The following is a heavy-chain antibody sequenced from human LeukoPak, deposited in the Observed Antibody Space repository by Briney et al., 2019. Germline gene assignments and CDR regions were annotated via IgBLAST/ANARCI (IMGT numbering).Heavy chain of an antibody. CDR1: GFTFSNYG. V-gene: IGHV3-23*01. J-gene: IGHJ4*02. CDR3: AQGGRLLDY. Sequence: GGSLRLSCAASGFTFSNYGMSWVRPAPGKGLDWVSTIINTGGSTFYVDSVKGRFTISRDNSKNTLYLQMNSLRAEDTAIYYCAQGGRLLDYWGQGTLVTVSS. D-gene: IGHD1-26*01. CDR2: IINTGGST.